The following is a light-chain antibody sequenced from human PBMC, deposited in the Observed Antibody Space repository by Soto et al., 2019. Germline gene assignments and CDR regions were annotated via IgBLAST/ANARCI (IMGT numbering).Light chain of an antibody. J-gene: IGLJ2*01. V-gene: IGLV2-23*01. Sequence: QSVLTQPASVSGSPGQSITISCTGTSSDIGRYNLVSWYQQHPGKAPKLIIYEDIERPSGVSDRFSGSKSGNTASLTISGLQTEDEADYYCCSYAGGGSVVFGGGTKVTVL. CDR1: SSDIGRYNL. CDR3: CSYAGGGSVV. CDR2: EDI.